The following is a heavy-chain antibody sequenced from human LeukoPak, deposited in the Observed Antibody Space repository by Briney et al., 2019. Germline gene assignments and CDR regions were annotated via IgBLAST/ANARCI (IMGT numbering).Heavy chain of an antibody. V-gene: IGHV3-23*01. CDR1: GFTFSSYA. Sequence: PGGSLRLSCAASGFTFSSYAMSWVRQAPGKGLEWVSAISGSGGSTYYADSVKGRFTISRDNSKNTLYLQMNSLRAEDTAVYYCAKDFITIFGVIRRGDWFDPWGQGTLVTVSS. CDR2: ISGSGGST. D-gene: IGHD3-3*01. CDR3: AKDFITIFGVIRRGDWFDP. J-gene: IGHJ5*02.